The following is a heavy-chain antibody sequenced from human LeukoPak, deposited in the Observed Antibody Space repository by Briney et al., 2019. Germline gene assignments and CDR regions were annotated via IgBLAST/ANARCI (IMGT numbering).Heavy chain of an antibody. CDR2: IYYTGST. CDR1: GGAISSYY. Sequence: PSETLSLTCTVTGGAISSYYWSWIRPPPGKGLEGIGYIYYTGSTNYNPSLKSRVTISVDTSKNQFSLKLSSVTAADTAVYYCARQQFSQLYYFDNWGQGTLVTVSS. V-gene: IGHV4-59*01. D-gene: IGHD1-1*01. CDR3: ARQQFSQLYYFDN. J-gene: IGHJ4*02.